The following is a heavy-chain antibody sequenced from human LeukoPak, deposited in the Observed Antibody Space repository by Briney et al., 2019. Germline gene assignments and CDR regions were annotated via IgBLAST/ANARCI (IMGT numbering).Heavy chain of an antibody. CDR2: IKSKSEGGTP. V-gene: IGHV3-15*01. CDR1: GFTYSNAR. Sequence: GGSLRLFYAASGFTYSNARMSWVGQAAGKGLEGVGRIKSKSEGGTPEYAAPVKGSFTISSDDSKNTLELQLNSLKSQDTAVYYCTTSYCSTTSCYVMSLGYWGQGTLVTVSS. J-gene: IGHJ1*01. D-gene: IGHD2-2*01. CDR3: TTSYCSTTSCYVMSLGY.